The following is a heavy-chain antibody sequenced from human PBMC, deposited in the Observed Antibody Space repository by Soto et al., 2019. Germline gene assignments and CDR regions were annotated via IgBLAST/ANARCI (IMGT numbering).Heavy chain of an antibody. Sequence: GESLKISCKGSGYSFPNYWIGWVRQLPGQGLEWMGLIYPADSDTRYSPTFEGQVTLSADKSISTAYLQWGSLKASDTAMYYCASTGSGYWGYLDYWGQGTLVTVSS. CDR3: ASTGSGYWGYLDY. CDR1: GYSFPNYW. D-gene: IGHD3-22*01. J-gene: IGHJ4*02. CDR2: IYPADSDT. V-gene: IGHV5-51*01.